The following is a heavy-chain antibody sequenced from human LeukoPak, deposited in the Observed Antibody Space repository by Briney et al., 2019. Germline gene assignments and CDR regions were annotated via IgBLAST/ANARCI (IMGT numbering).Heavy chain of an antibody. CDR1: GFAFSTYG. J-gene: IGHJ5*02. CDR3: VRTYDENPLGWFDP. D-gene: IGHD5-12*01. Sequence: PGGSLRLSCAASGFAFSTYGMHWVRQAPGKGLEWVAVISYDGSNEYYADSVKGRFTLSRDNSKNTLYMEMNSLRPDDTAVYYCVRTYDENPLGWFDPWGQGTLVTVSS. V-gene: IGHV3-30*03. CDR2: ISYDGSNE.